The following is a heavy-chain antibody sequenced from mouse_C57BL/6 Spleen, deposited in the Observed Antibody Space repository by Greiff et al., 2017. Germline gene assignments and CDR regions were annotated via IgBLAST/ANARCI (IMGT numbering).Heavy chain of an antibody. J-gene: IGHJ2*01. V-gene: IGHV1-59*01. Sequence: VQLQQSGAELVRPGTSVKLSCKASGYTFTSYWMHWVKQRPGQGLEWIGVIDPSDSYTNYNQKFKGKATLTVDTSSSTAYMQLSSLTSEDSAVYYCARYDGDYWGQGTTLTVSS. D-gene: IGHD2-12*01. CDR3: ARYDGDY. CDR1: GYTFTSYW. CDR2: IDPSDSYT.